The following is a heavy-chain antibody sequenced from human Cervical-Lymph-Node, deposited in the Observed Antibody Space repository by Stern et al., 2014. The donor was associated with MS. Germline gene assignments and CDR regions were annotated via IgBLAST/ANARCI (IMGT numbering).Heavy chain of an antibody. CDR1: GFTFSRYA. D-gene: IGHD3-10*01. CDR3: VPGSGAFDY. J-gene: IGHJ4*02. CDR2: ISYDEKNE. Sequence: VQLAESGGGVVQPGTSLRLSCATSGFTFSRYAMHWVRQAPGKGLQWLAVISYDEKNENYADSVRGRFTISRDSSKKMLYLQMDSLTIDDTAVYYCVPGSGAFDYWGQGTLVIVSS. V-gene: IGHV3-30*03.